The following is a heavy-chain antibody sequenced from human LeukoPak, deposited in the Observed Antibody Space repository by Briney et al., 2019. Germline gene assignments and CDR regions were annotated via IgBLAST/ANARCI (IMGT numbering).Heavy chain of an antibody. V-gene: IGHV3-30*18. CDR1: GFTFSSYG. CDR3: AKGSNRGVATIDY. D-gene: IGHD5-12*01. J-gene: IGHJ4*02. Sequence: PGRSLRLSCAASGFTFSSYGMHWVRQAPGKRLDWVAVISYDGSNKYYADSVKGRFTISRDNSKNTLFLQMNSPRAEDTAVYYCAKGSNRGVATIDYWGQGTLVTVSS. CDR2: ISYDGSNK.